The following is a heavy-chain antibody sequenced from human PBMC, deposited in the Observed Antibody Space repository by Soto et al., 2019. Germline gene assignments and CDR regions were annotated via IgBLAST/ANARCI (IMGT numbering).Heavy chain of an antibody. V-gene: IGHV1-2*02. D-gene: IGHD6-19*01. Sequence: ASVKVSCKASGYTFTGYYIHWVRQAPGQGLEWMGWINPNSGGTNYAQKFQGRVTMTRDTSISTAYMELSRLRSDDTAVYYCARADSSGWYGPVDYWGQGTLVTVSS. J-gene: IGHJ4*02. CDR2: INPNSGGT. CDR3: ARADSSGWYGPVDY. CDR1: GYTFTGYY.